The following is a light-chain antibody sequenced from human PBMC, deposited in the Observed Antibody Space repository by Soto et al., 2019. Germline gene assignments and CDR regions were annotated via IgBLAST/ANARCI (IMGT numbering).Light chain of an antibody. CDR3: HQYGSSRWT. Sequence: EIVLTQSPGTLSLSPGERATLSCRASQSVSSSYLAWYQQKPGQAPRLLIYGASSRATGIPDRFSGSGSGTDFNLTNSRLEPEDFAVYYCHQYGSSRWTFGQGTKVEIK. CDR1: QSVSSSY. CDR2: GAS. V-gene: IGKV3-20*01. J-gene: IGKJ1*01.